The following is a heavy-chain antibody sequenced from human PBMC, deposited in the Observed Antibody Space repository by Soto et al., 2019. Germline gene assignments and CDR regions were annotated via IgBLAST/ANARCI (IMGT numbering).Heavy chain of an antibody. CDR2: VSSSSSYI. Sequence: EVQLVESGGGLVKPGGSLRLSCAASGFTFTYYTMNWVRQPPGKGLEWVSSVSSSSSYIYFADSMKGRFTISRDNAKNSLYLQLNSLRAEDTAVYYCARRYSSHYGAFDYWGQGTLVTVSS. CDR1: GFTFTYYT. D-gene: IGHD6-13*01. CDR3: ARRYSSHYGAFDY. J-gene: IGHJ4*02. V-gene: IGHV3-21*01.